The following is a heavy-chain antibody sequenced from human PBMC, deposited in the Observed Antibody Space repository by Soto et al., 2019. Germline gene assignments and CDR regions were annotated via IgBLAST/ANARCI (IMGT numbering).Heavy chain of an antibody. J-gene: IGHJ5*02. CDR1: GFTFSSYA. V-gene: IGHV3-30-3*01. Sequence: QVQLVESGGGVVQPGRSLRLSCAASGFTFSSYAMHWVRQAPGKGLEWVAVISYDGSNKYYADSVKGRFTISRDNSKNTLYLQMNSLRAEDTAVYYCARERLRRSWFDPWGQGTLVTVSS. CDR2: ISYDGSNK. D-gene: IGHD3-3*01. CDR3: ARERLRRSWFDP.